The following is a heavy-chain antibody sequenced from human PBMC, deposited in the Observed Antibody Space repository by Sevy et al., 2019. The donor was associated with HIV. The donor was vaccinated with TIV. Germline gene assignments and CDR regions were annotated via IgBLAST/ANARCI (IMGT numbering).Heavy chain of an antibody. J-gene: IGHJ4*02. Sequence: GGSLRLSCTASGFTFGDYAMSWFRQAPGKGLEWVGFIRSKAYGGTTDYAASVKGRFTISRDDSKSIAYLQMNSLKTEDTAVYYCTRESRIAVAGTIDYWGQGTLVTVSS. V-gene: IGHV3-49*03. CDR2: IRSKAYGGTT. CDR3: TRESRIAVAGTIDY. CDR1: GFTFGDYA. D-gene: IGHD6-19*01.